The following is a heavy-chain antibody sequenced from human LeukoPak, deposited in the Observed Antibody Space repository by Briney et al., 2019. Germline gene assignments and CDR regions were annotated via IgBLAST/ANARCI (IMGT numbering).Heavy chain of an antibody. V-gene: IGHV1-18*01. CDR2: ISAYNGNT. J-gene: IGHJ4*02. CDR1: GYTFTSYG. CDR3: ARDEFGELLVDY. Sequence: ASVKVSCKASGYTFTSYGISWVRQAPGQGLEWMGWISAYNGNTNYAQKLQGRVTMTTDTSTSTAYMELRSQRSVDTAVYYCARDEFGELLVDYWGQGTLVTVSS. D-gene: IGHD3-10*01.